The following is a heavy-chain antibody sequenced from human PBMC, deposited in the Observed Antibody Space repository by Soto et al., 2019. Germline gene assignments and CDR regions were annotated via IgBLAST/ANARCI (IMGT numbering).Heavy chain of an antibody. CDR2: IYYSWST. CDR3: ERTAVAGTARFDY. Sequence: QVQLQESGPGLVKPSETLSLTCTVSGGSVSSGSYYWSWIRQPPGKGREWIGYIYYSWSTNYNPSLNRRVTISVDTSKHQFSLKLRSVTAADTAVYYCERTAVAGTARFDYWGQGTLVTVSS. D-gene: IGHD6-19*01. J-gene: IGHJ4*02. CDR1: GGSVSSGSYY. V-gene: IGHV4-61*01.